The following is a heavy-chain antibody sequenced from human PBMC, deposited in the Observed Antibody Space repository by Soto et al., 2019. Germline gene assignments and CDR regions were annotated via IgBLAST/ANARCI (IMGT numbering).Heavy chain of an antibody. CDR1: GYSFADYH. J-gene: IGHJ6*02. D-gene: IGHD2-8*01. V-gene: IGHV1-2*04. CDR3: ARGHSTDCSNGVCSFFYNHEMDV. Sequence: ASVKVSCKASGYSFADYHIHWVRQAPGQGLEWLGRINPKSGGTSTAQKFQGWVTMTRDRSISTVYMELTRLRSDDTAVYFCARGHSTDCSNGVCSFFYNHEMDVWGQGTTVTVSS. CDR2: INPKSGGT.